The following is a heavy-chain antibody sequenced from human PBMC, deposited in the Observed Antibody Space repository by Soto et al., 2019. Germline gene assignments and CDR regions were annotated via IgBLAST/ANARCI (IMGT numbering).Heavy chain of an antibody. CDR3: ARALRPVVPAAVAWYYYYYMDV. Sequence: SETLSLTCTVSGGTISSYYWSWIRQPPGKGLEWIGYIYYSGSTNYNPSLKSRVTISVDTSKNQFSLKLSSVTAADTAVYYCARALRPVVPAAVAWYYYYYMDVWGKGTTVTVSS. J-gene: IGHJ6*03. V-gene: IGHV4-59*01. CDR2: IYYSGST. CDR1: GGTISSYY. D-gene: IGHD2-2*01.